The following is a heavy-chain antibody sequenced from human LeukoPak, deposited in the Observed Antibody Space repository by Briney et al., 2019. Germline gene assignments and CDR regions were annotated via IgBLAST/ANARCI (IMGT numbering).Heavy chain of an antibody. CDR1: GFTFNIYS. CDR3: AKDTPDYGGNSYYYYYYGMDV. J-gene: IGHJ6*02. Sequence: GGSLRLSCAASGFTFNIYSMSWVRQAPGKGLEWVSAISGDGGSTYYADSVKGRFTISRDNSKNSLYLQMNSLRTEDTALYYCAKDTPDYGGNSYYYYYYGMDVWGQGTTVTVSS. CDR2: ISGDGGST. V-gene: IGHV3-43*02. D-gene: IGHD4-23*01.